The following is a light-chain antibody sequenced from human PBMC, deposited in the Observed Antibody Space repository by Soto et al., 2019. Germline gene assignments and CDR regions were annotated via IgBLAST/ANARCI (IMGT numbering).Light chain of an antibody. CDR1: QSISSY. V-gene: IGKV1-39*01. J-gene: IGKJ4*01. Sequence: DIQMTQSPSSLSASVGDRVTITCRASQSISSYLNWYQQKPGKVPKLLIYAASSLQSGVPSRFSGSGSGTDFTLTISSLQPEDFGTYYCQQTYDSLVSFGGGTKVDIK. CDR3: QQTYDSLVS. CDR2: AAS.